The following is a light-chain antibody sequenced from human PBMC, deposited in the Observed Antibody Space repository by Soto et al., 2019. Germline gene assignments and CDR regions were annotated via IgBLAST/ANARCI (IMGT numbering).Light chain of an antibody. CDR2: EGS. CDR3: STWDDSLNGPV. CDR1: SSDAGNYNL. Sequence: QSALTQPASVSGSPGQSITISCTGTSSDAGNYNLVSWYQHHPGKAPKLMIYEGSKRPSGVSNRFSGSNSGTTASLTISGLQAEDEAEYFCSTWDDSLNGPVFGGGTKVTVL. V-gene: IGLV2-23*01. J-gene: IGLJ3*02.